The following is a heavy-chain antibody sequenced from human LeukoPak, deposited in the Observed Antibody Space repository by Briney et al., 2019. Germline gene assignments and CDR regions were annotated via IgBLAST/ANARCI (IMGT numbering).Heavy chain of an antibody. J-gene: IGHJ6*04. Sequence: GGSLRLSCAASGFTFSSYSMNWVRQAPGKGLEWVSSISSSSSYIYYADSVKGRFTISRDNAKNSLYLQMNSLRAEDTAVYYCARGRDYDILTGRHYYGMDVWGKGTTVTVSS. CDR2: ISSSSSYI. CDR3: ARGRDYDILTGRHYYGMDV. D-gene: IGHD3-9*01. V-gene: IGHV3-21*01. CDR1: GFTFSSYS.